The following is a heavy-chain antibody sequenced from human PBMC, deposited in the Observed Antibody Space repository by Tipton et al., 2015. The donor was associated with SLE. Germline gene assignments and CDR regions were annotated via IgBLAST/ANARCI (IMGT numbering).Heavy chain of an antibody. V-gene: IGHV4-31*03. CDR1: GGSISRIGYY. D-gene: IGHD7-27*01. CDR2: ISYDGRT. J-gene: IGHJ3*02. Sequence: TLSLTCTVSGGSISRIGYYWSWIRQHPGKGLEWIGFISYDGRTKYNPSLKSRVTISLDTSKTQFFLRLSSVTAADTAVYFCARGPNWGLDDAFDIWGQGTMVSVSS. CDR3: ARGPNWGLDDAFDI.